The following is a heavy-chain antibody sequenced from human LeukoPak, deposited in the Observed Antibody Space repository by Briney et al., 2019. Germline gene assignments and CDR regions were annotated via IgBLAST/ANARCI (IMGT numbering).Heavy chain of an antibody. D-gene: IGHD6-6*01. CDR3: ARGGAARPDF. Sequence: GGSLRLSCAASGFNFNNYGMSWVRQAPGKGLEWVSGIRGSGGGSTYNADSVKGRFTISRDKSKDTLHLQMNSLRVEDTAVYYCARGGAARPDFWGQGTLVTVSS. CDR1: GFNFNNYG. J-gene: IGHJ4*02. V-gene: IGHV3-23*01. CDR2: IRGSGGGST.